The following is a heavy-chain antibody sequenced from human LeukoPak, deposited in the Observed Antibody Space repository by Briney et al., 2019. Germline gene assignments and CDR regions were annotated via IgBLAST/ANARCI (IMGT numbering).Heavy chain of an antibody. Sequence: SETLSLTCTVSGGSISDSNYFWGWIRQPPGKGLEWIGNIYYSGSISYNPSLKSRVTISVDTSKNQFSLKLSSVTAADTAMYYCARFDRREQRLAFDYWGQGTLVTVSS. V-gene: IGHV4-39*01. J-gene: IGHJ4*02. CDR1: GGSISDSNYF. CDR3: ARFDRREQRLAFDY. D-gene: IGHD6-19*01. CDR2: IYYSGSI.